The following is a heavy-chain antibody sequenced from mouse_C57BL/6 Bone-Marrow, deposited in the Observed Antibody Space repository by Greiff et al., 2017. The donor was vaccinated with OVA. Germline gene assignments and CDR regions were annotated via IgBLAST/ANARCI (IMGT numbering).Heavy chain of an antibody. D-gene: IGHD1-1*01. CDR1: GYTFTSYG. CDR2: IYPRSGNT. J-gene: IGHJ1*03. Sequence: QVQLQQSGAELARPGASVKLSCKASGYTFTSYGISWVKQRTGQGLEWIGEIYPRSGNTYYNEKFKGKATLTADNSSSTAYMELRSLTSEDSAVYCCAGIPYYYGSSHWYFDVWGTGTTVTVSS. CDR3: AGIPYYYGSSHWYFDV. V-gene: IGHV1-81*01.